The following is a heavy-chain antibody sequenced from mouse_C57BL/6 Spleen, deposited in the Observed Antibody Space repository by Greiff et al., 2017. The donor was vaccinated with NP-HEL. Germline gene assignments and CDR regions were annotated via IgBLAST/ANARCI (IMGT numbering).Heavy chain of an antibody. CDR3: ARGRCYDSYFDY. Sequence: QVQLQQSGAELVRPGSSVKLSCKASGYTFTSYWMHWVKQRPIQGLEWIGNIDPSDSETHYNQKFKDKATLTVDKSSSTAYMQLSSLTSEDSAVYYCARGRCYDSYFDYWGQGTTLTVSS. V-gene: IGHV1-52*01. J-gene: IGHJ2*01. CDR2: IDPSDSET. CDR1: GYTFTSYW. D-gene: IGHD2-4*01.